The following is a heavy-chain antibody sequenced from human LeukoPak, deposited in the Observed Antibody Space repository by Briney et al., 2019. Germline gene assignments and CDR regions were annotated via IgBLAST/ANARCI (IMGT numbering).Heavy chain of an antibody. V-gene: IGHV4-4*07. CDR1: GGSIGSYY. CDR3: ARDYYDYSGGNWFDP. D-gene: IGHD3-22*01. Sequence: SETLSLTCTVSGGSIGSYYWSWIRQPAGKGLEWIGRIYTSGSTNYSPSLKSRVTMSVDTSKNHFSLKLSSVTAADTAIYYCARDYYDYSGGNWFDPWGQGTLVTVSS. CDR2: IYTSGST. J-gene: IGHJ5*02.